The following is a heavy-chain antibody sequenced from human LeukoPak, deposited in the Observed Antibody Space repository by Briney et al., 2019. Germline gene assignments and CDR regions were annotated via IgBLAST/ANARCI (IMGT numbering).Heavy chain of an antibody. CDR1: GGSISSGSYY. Sequence: SETLSLTCTVSGGSISSGSYYWSWIRQPAGKGLEWIGRIYTSGSTNYNPSLKSRVTISVDTSKNQFSLKLSSVTAANTAVYYCARDSRYCSTNTCWRDLKYWGQGTLVTVSS. CDR3: ARDSRYCSTNTCWRDLKY. CDR2: IYTSGST. V-gene: IGHV4-61*02. D-gene: IGHD2-2*01. J-gene: IGHJ4*02.